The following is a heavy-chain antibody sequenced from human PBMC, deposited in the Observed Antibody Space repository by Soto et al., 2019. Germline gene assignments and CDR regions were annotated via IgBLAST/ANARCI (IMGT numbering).Heavy chain of an antibody. D-gene: IGHD6-25*01. V-gene: IGHV4-4*02. CDR2: IYHSGST. CDR1: GGSISSSNW. CDR3: ARQVSSARHPYYYDMDV. J-gene: IGHJ6*02. Sequence: SETLSLTCAVSGGSISSSNWWSWVRQPPGKGLEWIGEIYHSGSTNYNPSLKSRVTISVDTSKNQVSLKLSSVTAADTAMYFCARQVSSARHPYYYDMDVWGQGTPVTVSS.